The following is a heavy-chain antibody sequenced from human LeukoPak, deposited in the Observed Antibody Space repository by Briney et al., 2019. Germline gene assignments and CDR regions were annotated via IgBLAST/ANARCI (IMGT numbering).Heavy chain of an antibody. D-gene: IGHD1-1*01. V-gene: IGHV4-4*07. Sequence: SETLSLTCTVSGGSISSYYWSWIRQPAGKGLEWIGRIYTSGSTNYNPSLKSRVTISMDTSKNQFSLRLISVTAADTALYYCARFGTRDNCCHPGVDTWGQGTPVTVSS. CDR2: IYTSGST. CDR3: ARFGTRDNCCHPGVDT. J-gene: IGHJ5*02. CDR1: GGSISSYY.